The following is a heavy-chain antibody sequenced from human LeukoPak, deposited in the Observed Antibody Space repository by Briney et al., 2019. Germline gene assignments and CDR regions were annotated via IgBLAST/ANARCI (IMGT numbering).Heavy chain of an antibody. CDR1: GGSFSGYY. CDR3: ARVGYSSSYSLDY. CDR2: INHSGST. J-gene: IGHJ4*02. D-gene: IGHD6-6*01. Sequence: TASETLSLTCAVYGGSFSGYYWSWIRQPPGKGLEWIGEINHSGSTNYNPSLKSRVTISVDTSKNQFSLKLSSVTAADTAVYYCARVGYSSSYSLDYWGQGTLVTVSS. V-gene: IGHV4-34*01.